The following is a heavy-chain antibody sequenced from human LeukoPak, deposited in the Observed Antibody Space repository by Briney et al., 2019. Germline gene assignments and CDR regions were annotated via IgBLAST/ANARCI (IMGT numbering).Heavy chain of an antibody. V-gene: IGHV3-30*02. CDR1: GFTFSSYG. D-gene: IGHD4-11*01. Sequence: GGSLRLSCAASGFTFSSYGMHWVRQAPGKGLEWVAFIRYDGSNKYYADSVKGRFTISRDNSKNTLYLQMNSLRAEDTAVYYCAKRIYSNHLGGFDYWSQGTLVTVSS. CDR2: IRYDGSNK. J-gene: IGHJ4*02. CDR3: AKRIYSNHLGGFDY.